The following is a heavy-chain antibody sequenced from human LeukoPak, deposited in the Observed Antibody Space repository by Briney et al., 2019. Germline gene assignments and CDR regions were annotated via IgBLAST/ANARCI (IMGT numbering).Heavy chain of an antibody. D-gene: IGHD3-16*01. CDR2: IRNSGDST. Sequence: GGSLRLSCAASGFTFGSYAMNWVRQAPGKGLEWVSGIRNSGDSTYYVDSVKGRFTISRDNSQNMLYLQMNSLRAEDAAVYYCAKGVYEYVWGSFDYWGQGTLVTVSS. CDR1: GFTFGSYA. V-gene: IGHV3-23*01. J-gene: IGHJ4*02. CDR3: AKGVYEYVWGSFDY.